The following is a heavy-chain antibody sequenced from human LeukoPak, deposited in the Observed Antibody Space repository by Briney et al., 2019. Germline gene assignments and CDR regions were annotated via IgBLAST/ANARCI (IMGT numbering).Heavy chain of an antibody. CDR2: IYTSGST. CDR3: ARDAKKTTIFGLEWRDGDWFDP. CDR1: GGSINSDSYY. V-gene: IGHV4-61*02. J-gene: IGHJ5*02. D-gene: IGHD3/OR15-3a*01. Sequence: SETLSLTCTVSGGSINSDSYYWNWIRQPGGKGLEWIGRIYTSGSTNYNSSLKSRVTISLDTSKNQFSLKLNSVTAADTAVYYCARDAKKTTIFGLEWRDGDWFDPWGQGTLVTVSS.